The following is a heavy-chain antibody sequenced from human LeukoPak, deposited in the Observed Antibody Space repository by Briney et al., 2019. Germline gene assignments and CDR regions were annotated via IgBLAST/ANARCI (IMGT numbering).Heavy chain of an antibody. D-gene: IGHD3-10*01. V-gene: IGHV3-7*03. J-gene: IGHJ4*02. Sequence: GGSLRLSCAASGFTFSSYWMSWVRQAPGKGLEWVANIKQDGSERYYVDSVKGRFTISRDNAKNSLYLQMNSLRAEDTAVYYCARTRTGRGVITLPFDYWGQGTLVTVSS. CDR2: IKQDGSER. CDR1: GFTFSSYW. CDR3: ARTRTGRGVITLPFDY.